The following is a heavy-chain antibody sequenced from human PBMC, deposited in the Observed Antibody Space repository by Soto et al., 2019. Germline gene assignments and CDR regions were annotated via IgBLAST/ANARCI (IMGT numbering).Heavy chain of an antibody. CDR2: IIPFHGVT. CDR3: ARDWEITVSTWSFGGF. V-gene: IGHV1-69*08. CDR1: GGTFSPYT. J-gene: IGHJ4*02. D-gene: IGHD3-10*01. Sequence: QVQLVQSGAEVKKPGSSVKVSCKASGGTFSPYTINWVRQAPGQGLEWMGRIIPFHGVTNYAQKFQARVTITAEKSTRTAYMELSGLRFEDTAMYYCARDWEITVSTWSFGGFWGRGTLVTVSS.